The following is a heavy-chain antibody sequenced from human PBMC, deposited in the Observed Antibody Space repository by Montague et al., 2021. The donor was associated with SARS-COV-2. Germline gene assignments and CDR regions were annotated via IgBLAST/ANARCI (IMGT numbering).Heavy chain of an antibody. D-gene: IGHD2-2*02. J-gene: IGHJ4*02. CDR3: ARGGLHLLYGGHYFDY. Sequence: SETLSLTCTVYGGSFSGYYWNWIRQSPGWGLVLIGEINHRGTTNNNPSPKSRATISVDASKDQFSLKLTSVTAADAAVYYCARGGLHLLYGGHYFDYWGQGTLVTVSS. V-gene: IGHV4-34*04. CDR1: GGSFSGYY. CDR2: INHRGTT.